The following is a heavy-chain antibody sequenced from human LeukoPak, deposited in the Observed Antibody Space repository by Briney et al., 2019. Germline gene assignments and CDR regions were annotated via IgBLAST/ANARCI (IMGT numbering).Heavy chain of an antibody. CDR2: IKSKTDGGTT. V-gene: IGHV3-15*01. CDR1: GFTFSNAW. CDR3: TADSSGYYYWFDP. D-gene: IGHD3-22*01. J-gene: IGHJ5*02. Sequence: GGSLRLSCAASGFTFSNAWMSWVRRAPGKGLEWVGRIKSKTDGGTTDYAAPVKGRFTISRDDSKNTLYLQMNSLKTEDTAVYYCTADSSGYYYWFDPWGQGTLVTVSS.